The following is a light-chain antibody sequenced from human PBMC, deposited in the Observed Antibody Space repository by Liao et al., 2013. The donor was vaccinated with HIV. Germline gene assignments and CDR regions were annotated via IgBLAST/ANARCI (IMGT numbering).Light chain of an antibody. V-gene: IGLV3-1*01. J-gene: IGLJ2*01. CDR1: KLGEKY. CDR2: EDD. CDR3: QTWDRSSVI. Sequence: SYELTQPPSVSVSPGQTASITCSGDKLGEKYSSWYQQKPGQSPVLVMYEDDKRPSGIPERFSGSNSGNTVTLTISETQAMDEADYYCQTWDRSSVIFGGGTKLTVL.